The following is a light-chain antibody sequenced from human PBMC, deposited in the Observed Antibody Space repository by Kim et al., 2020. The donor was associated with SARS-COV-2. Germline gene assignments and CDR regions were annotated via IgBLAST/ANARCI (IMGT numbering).Light chain of an antibody. CDR2: RDN. V-gene: IGLV3-1*01. CDR1: RLGDKY. Sequence: VYPGQTAIITCSGDRLGDKYVCWYQQKPGQSPVVVIYRDNKRPSGTPERFSGSNSGSTATLTISGTEAMDEADYYCQVWDSDSAIFGGGTKLTVL. J-gene: IGLJ2*01. CDR3: QVWDSDSAI.